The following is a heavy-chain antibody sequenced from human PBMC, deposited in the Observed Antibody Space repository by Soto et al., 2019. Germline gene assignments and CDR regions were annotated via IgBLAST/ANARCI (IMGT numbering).Heavy chain of an antibody. CDR1: GGTFSSYA. J-gene: IGHJ6*02. Sequence: QVQLVQSGAEVKKPGSSVKVSCKASGGTFSSYAISWVRQAPGHGLEWMGGIIPIFGTANYAQKFQGRVTITADESTSTAYMELSSRSSEDTAVYYCARDHCSGGSCYSYDGMDVWGQGTTVTVSS. D-gene: IGHD2-15*01. V-gene: IGHV1-69*12. CDR2: IIPIFGTA. CDR3: ARDHCSGGSCYSYDGMDV.